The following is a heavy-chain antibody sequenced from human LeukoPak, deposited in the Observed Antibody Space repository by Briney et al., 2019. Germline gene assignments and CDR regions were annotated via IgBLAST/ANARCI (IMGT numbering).Heavy chain of an antibody. Sequence: GGSLRLSCAASGFTFSSYEMNWVRQAPGKGLEWVSYISSSGSIIYYADSVKGRFTISRDNAKNSLYLQMNSLRAEDTAVYYCAREYCSSTSCLGHWYFDPWGRGTLVTVSS. D-gene: IGHD2-2*01. CDR1: GFTFSSYE. J-gene: IGHJ2*01. CDR2: ISSSGSII. V-gene: IGHV3-48*03. CDR3: AREYCSSTSCLGHWYFDP.